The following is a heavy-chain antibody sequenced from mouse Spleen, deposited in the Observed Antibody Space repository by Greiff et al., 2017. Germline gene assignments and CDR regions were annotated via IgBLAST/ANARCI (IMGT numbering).Heavy chain of an antibody. J-gene: IGHJ4*01. D-gene: IGHD1-1*01. Sequence: VQLQQSGAEFVKPGASVKLSCKASGYTFTSYCLHWVKQRPGRGLEWMGRIDPNSGGTQYYENFKSTATLTVDKPSSTAYLQLSSLTSEDSVVFYCARYYFGSSSEAMDYWGQGTSYTGSS. V-gene: IGHV1-72*01. CDR1: GYTFTSYC. CDR3: ARYYFGSSSEAMDY. CDR2: IDPNSGGT.